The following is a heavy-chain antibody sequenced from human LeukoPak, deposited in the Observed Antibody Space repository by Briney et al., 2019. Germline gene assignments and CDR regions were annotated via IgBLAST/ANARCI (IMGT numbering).Heavy chain of an antibody. CDR3: AREAVPAANDY. CDR1: GYTFTSYY. Sequence: ASVKASCKASGYTFTSYYMHWVRQAPGQGLEWMGIINPSGGSTSYAQKFQGRVTMTRDMSTSTVYMELSSLRSEDTAVYYCAREAVPAANDYWGQGTLVTVSS. V-gene: IGHV1-46*01. D-gene: IGHD2-2*01. CDR2: INPSGGST. J-gene: IGHJ4*02.